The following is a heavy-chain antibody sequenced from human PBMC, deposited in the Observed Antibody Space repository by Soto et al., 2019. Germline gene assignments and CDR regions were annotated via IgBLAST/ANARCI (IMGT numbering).Heavy chain of an antibody. CDR2: INSDGSST. Sequence: SLRLFCGASGFTFRSYWMRLVRQAPGKGLVWVSSINSDGSSTSYADSVKGRFTISRDNAKNTLYLQMNSLRAEDTAVYYCARVARELRFLEWSQSGYYYYYMDVWGKGTTVTVSS. V-gene: IGHV3-74*01. D-gene: IGHD3-3*01. CDR1: GFTFRSYW. CDR3: ARVARELRFLEWSQSGYYYYYMDV. J-gene: IGHJ6*03.